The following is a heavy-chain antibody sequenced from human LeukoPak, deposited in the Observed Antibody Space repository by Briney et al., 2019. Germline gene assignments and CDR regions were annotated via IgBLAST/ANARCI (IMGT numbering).Heavy chain of an antibody. CDR1: GYTFTSYG. CDR2: ISAYNGNT. Sequence: ASVKVSCKASGYTFTSYGISWVRQAPGQGLEWMGWISAYNGNTNYAQKLQGRVTMTTDTSTSTAYVELRSLRSDDTAVYYCARASGDLGYYYGMDVWGQGTTVTVSS. D-gene: IGHD7-27*01. V-gene: IGHV1-18*01. J-gene: IGHJ6*02. CDR3: ARASGDLGYYYGMDV.